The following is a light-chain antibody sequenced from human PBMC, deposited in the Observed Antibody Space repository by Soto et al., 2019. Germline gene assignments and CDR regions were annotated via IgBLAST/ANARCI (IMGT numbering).Light chain of an antibody. CDR2: DAS. CDR1: QSVSSY. Sequence: EIVWTQSPATLSLSPGERATLSCRASQSVSSYLAWYQQNPGQAPRLLIYDASNRATGIPARFSGSGSGTEFTLTISSLEPGDFAVYYCQQRSNWPRYTFGQGTKLEIK. J-gene: IGKJ2*01. CDR3: QQRSNWPRYT. V-gene: IGKV3-11*01.